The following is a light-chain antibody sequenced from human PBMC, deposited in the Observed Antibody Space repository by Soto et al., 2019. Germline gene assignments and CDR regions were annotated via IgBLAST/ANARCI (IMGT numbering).Light chain of an antibody. CDR3: QQYSSHWT. CDR2: KAS. V-gene: IGKV1-5*03. CDR1: QSISMW. Sequence: MHITNARSTLSESIGCSVPINCRASQSISMWLAWYQQKPGKAPNLLIYKASSLESGVPSRFSGSGFGTEFTLTISSLQPDDFGTYYCQQYSSHWTFGQGTKVAIK. J-gene: IGKJ1*01.